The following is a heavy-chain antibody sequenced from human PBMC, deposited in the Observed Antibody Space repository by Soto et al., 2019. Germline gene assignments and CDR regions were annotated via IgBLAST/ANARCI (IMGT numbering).Heavy chain of an antibody. Sequence: SETLSLTSSVSCVSVTSYHWIWIRQFPGNGLEWIAYTSHTLNTNYNASLKIRITMSMYTSKNQXSLXLRSXTAADTAIYYCARDRGEYTSSWFWYFSHWGHGTLVTVSS. CDR2: TSHTLNT. V-gene: IGHV4-59*02. D-gene: IGHD6-13*01. CDR1: CVSVTSYH. J-gene: IGHJ2*01. CDR3: ARDRGEYTSSWFWYFSH.